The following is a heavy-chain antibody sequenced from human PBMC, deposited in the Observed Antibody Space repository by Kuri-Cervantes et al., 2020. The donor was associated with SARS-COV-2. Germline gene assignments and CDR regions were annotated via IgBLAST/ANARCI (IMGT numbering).Heavy chain of an antibody. V-gene: IGHV4-61*02. D-gene: IGHD2-21*01. Sequence: SETLSLTCTVSSGSINSGNYYWNWIRQPAGKGLEWIGRIYTSGSTNYNPSLKSRVTMSVDTSKNQFSLKLSSVTAADTAVYYCARVRSLIVNNAFDIWGQGTMVTVSS. CDR3: ARVRSLIVNNAFDI. CDR1: SGSINSGNYY. CDR2: IYTSGST. J-gene: IGHJ3*02.